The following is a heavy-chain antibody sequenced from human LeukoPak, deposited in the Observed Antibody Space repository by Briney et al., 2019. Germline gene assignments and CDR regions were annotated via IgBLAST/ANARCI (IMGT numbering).Heavy chain of an antibody. CDR3: AKLRGSSVIRTAFDY. Sequence: GGSLRLSCAASGFTFSSYVMSWVHQTPGKGLEWVSHISGSGGNTYYADSVKGRFTISRDKSKNTLFLQMNSLRAEDTAVYYCAKLRGSSVIRTAFDYWGQGTLVTVSS. CDR2: ISGSGGNT. J-gene: IGHJ4*02. D-gene: IGHD3-22*01. V-gene: IGHV3-23*01. CDR1: GFTFSSYV.